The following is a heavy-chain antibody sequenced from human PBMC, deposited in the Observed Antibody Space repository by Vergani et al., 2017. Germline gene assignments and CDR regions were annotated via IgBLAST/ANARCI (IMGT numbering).Heavy chain of an antibody. CDR1: GFTFDDYA. D-gene: IGHD4-11*01. CDR3: ARDLSYSTAWPFFDS. CDR2: ISWNSGSI. Sequence: EVQLVESGGGLVQPGRSLRLSCAASGFTFDDYAMHWVRQAPGKGLEWVSGISWNSGSIGYADSVKGRFTISRDNAKNSLYLQMNSLRAEDTALYYCARDLSYSTAWPFFDSRGQGTLVTVSS. V-gene: IGHV3-9*01. J-gene: IGHJ4*02.